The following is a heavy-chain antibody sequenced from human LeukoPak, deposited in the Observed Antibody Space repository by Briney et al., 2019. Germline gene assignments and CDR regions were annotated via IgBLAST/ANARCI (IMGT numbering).Heavy chain of an antibody. CDR3: ARGYSSGLHFDY. CDR2: ISAGGGGI. CDR1: GSISRDYP. Sequence: GGSLRLSCAASGSISRDYPMSWVRQTPGKGLEWVSSISAGGGGIYYADSVKGRFTVSRDDSKNTLYLQMNSLRAEDTAVYYCARGYSSGLHFDYWGQGTLVTVSS. V-gene: IGHV3-23*01. D-gene: IGHD6-19*01. J-gene: IGHJ4*02.